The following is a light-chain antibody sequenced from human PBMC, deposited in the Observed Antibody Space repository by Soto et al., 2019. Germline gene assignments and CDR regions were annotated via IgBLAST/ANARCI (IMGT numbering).Light chain of an antibody. V-gene: IGKV3-11*01. CDR2: GAS. J-gene: IGKJ1*01. Sequence: EIALTQSPATLSLSPGERATLSCRASQSVRTYLAWYQQRPGQAPRLLIYGASTRAAGIPARFSGRGSGTDFTLIITSLQSEDFADYYCQQYDNWLWTFGQGTKVDIK. CDR3: QQYDNWLWT. CDR1: QSVRTY.